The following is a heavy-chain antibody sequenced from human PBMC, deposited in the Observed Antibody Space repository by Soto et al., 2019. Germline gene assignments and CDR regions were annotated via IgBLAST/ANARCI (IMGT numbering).Heavy chain of an antibody. J-gene: IGHJ6*02. CDR2: INPNSGGT. CDR3: ARGDSSGYYLWGYYYGMDV. Sequence: ASVKVSCKASGYTFTGYYMHWVRQAPGQGLEWLGWINPNSGGTNYAQKFQGWVTMTRDTSISTAYMELSRLRSDDTAVYYCARGDSSGYYLWGYYYGMDVWGQGTTVTVSS. D-gene: IGHD3-22*01. V-gene: IGHV1-2*04. CDR1: GYTFTGYY.